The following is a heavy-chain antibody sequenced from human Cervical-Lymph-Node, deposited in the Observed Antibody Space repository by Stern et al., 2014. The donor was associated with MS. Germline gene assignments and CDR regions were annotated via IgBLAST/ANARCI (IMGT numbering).Heavy chain of an antibody. CDR3: TRDGRSSLSEYFQT. D-gene: IGHD6-6*01. V-gene: IGHV4-59*01. Sequence: QVQLQESGPGLVKPSETLSLTCTVSGGSIGRYYWSWVRQPPGKSLEWIGYIYHNGNTNYNPSLKRRVPMSVDTSKNQFSLNLTSVTAADTAVYYCTRDGRSSLSEYFQTWGQGSLVTVSS. J-gene: IGHJ1*01. CDR2: IYHNGNT. CDR1: GGSIGRYY.